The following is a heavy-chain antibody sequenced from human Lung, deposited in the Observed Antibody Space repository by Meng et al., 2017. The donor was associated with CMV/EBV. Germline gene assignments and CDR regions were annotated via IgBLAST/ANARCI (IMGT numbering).Heavy chain of an antibody. V-gene: IGHV4-31*02. CDR3: ARDRHTWFHFDN. D-gene: IGHD2-21*01. Sequence: TVSGGSMINGNYKWTWIRQHQGKGREWIGDIYYSGRTNYNPSLSSRVSMSVDTSKKQFSLRLSSVTAADTAMYYCARDRHTWFHFDNWGQGTLVTVSS. CDR2: IYYSGRT. CDR1: GGSMINGNYK. J-gene: IGHJ4*02.